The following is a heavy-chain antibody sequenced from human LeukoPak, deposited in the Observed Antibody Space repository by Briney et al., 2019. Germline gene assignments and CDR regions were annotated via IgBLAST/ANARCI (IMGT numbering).Heavy chain of an antibody. CDR3: AKLTGYYYDSSGGY. CDR2: ISGSGGST. Sequence: GGTLRLSCAASGLTFSSYAMSWVRQAPGKGLEWVSAISGSGGSTYYADSVKGRFTISRENSKNTLYLQMNSLRAEDTAVYYCAKLTGYYYDSSGGYWGQGTLVTVSS. V-gene: IGHV3-23*01. J-gene: IGHJ4*02. D-gene: IGHD3-22*01. CDR1: GLTFSSYA.